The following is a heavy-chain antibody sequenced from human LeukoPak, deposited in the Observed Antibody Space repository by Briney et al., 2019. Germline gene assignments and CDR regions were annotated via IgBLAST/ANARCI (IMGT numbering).Heavy chain of an antibody. CDR1: GGSISSYY. V-gene: IGHV4-59*01. CDR2: INYSGST. CDR3: ARERGWWYSSSKWFDP. J-gene: IGHJ5*02. D-gene: IGHD6-6*01. Sequence: SETLSLTCTVSGGSISSYYWSWFRQPPGKGLEWIGYINYSGSTNYNPSLKSRVTISVDTSKNQFSLKLSSVTAADTAVYYCARERGWWYSSSKWFDPWGQGTLVTVSS.